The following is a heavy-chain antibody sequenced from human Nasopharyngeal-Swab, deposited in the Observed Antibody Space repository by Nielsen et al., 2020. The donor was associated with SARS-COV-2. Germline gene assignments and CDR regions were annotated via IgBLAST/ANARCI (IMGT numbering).Heavy chain of an antibody. CDR1: GGSFSGYY. CDR3: ARIAGTFAFVDY. J-gene: IGHJ4*02. D-gene: IGHD6-13*01. CDR2: INHSGRT. V-gene: IGHV4-34*01. Sequence: SETLSLTCAVYGGSFSGYYWSWIRQPPGKGLEWIGEINHSGRTNYNPSLKSRVTTSVDTSKNQFSLKLSSVTAADTAGYYCARIAGTFAFVDYWGQGTLVTVSS.